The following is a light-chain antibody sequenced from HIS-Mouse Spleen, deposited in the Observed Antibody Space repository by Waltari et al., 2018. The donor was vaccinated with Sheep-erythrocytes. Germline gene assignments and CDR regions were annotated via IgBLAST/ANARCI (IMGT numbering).Light chain of an antibody. Sequence: IQLPKSPSSLSASVGDMVTITCRASQGISSALAWYQQKPGKAPKLLIYDASSLESGVPSRFSGSGSGTDFILTISSLQPEDFATYYCQQFNSYLLTFGGGTKVEIK. V-gene: IGKV1-13*02. CDR3: QQFNSYLLT. CDR1: QGISSA. J-gene: IGKJ4*01. CDR2: DAS.